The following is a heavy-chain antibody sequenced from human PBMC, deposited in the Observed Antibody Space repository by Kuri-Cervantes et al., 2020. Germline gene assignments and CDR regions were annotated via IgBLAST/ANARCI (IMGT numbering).Heavy chain of an antibody. J-gene: IGHJ2*01. CDR1: GGSISSNNYY. CDR2: IYHSGST. D-gene: IGHD2-2*01. CDR3: ARESRGFNWYFDL. V-gene: IGHV4-39*07. Sequence: SETLSLTCTVSGGSISSNNYYWGWIRQPPGKGLEWIGSIYHSGSTYYNPSLKSRVTISVDTSKNQFSLKLSSVTAADTAVYYCARESRGFNWYFDLWGRGTLVTVSS.